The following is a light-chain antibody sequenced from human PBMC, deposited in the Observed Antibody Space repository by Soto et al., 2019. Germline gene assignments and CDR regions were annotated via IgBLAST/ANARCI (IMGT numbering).Light chain of an antibody. Sequence: QSALTQPASVSGSPGQSITISCTGTSSDVGGYNYVSWYQQHPGKAPKLMIYEVSNRPSGVSNRFSGSKSVNTASLTISGLQAEDEADSYCSSYTSSSTVFGTGTKLTVL. CDR1: SSDVGGYNY. CDR2: EVS. J-gene: IGLJ1*01. CDR3: SSYTSSSTV. V-gene: IGLV2-14*01.